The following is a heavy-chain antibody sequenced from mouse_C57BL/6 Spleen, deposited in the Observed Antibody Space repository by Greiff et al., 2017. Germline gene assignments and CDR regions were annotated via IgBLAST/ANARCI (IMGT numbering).Heavy chain of an antibody. D-gene: IGHD1-1*01. J-gene: IGHJ3*01. CDR1: GYTFTDYN. CDR3: ARSNYGSFAY. CDR2: INPNNGGT. V-gene: IGHV1-18*01. Sequence: EVQLQESGPELVKPGASVKIPCKASGYTFTDYNMDWVKQSHGKSLEWIGDINPNNGGTIYNQKFKGKATLTVDKSSSTAYMELRSLTSEDTAVYYCARSNYGSFAYWGQGTLVTVSA.